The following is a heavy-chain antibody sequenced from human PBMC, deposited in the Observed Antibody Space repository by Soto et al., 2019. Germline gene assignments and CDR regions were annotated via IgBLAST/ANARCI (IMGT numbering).Heavy chain of an antibody. V-gene: IGHV3-48*01. CDR1: GFTFSSYS. J-gene: IGHJ6*02. CDR3: ARVQSGSYTAYYYYGMDV. Sequence: EVQLVESGGGFVQPGGSLRLYGAASGFTFSSYSMNWVRQAPGKGLEWVSYISSSSSTSYYADSVKGRFTISRDNARSSLYLQMNSLRADDTAVYYCARVQSGSYTAYYYYGMDVWGQGTTVTVSS. CDR2: ISSSSSTS. D-gene: IGHD1-26*01.